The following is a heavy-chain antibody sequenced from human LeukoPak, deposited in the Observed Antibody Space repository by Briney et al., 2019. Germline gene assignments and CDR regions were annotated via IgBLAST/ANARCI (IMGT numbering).Heavy chain of an antibody. J-gene: IGHJ6*03. Sequence: SETLSLTCTVSGGSISSGSYYWSWLRQPPGKGLECIGRIYTRGSTHYNASLKRRVTISVDTSKNQFSPKLSSVTAADTAVYYCARTSEGYCRGGSCWDYYYYMDVWGKGTTVTVSS. CDR3: ARTSEGYCRGGSCWDYYYYMDV. CDR1: GGSISSGSYY. CDR2: IYTRGST. D-gene: IGHD2-15*01. V-gene: IGHV4-61*02.